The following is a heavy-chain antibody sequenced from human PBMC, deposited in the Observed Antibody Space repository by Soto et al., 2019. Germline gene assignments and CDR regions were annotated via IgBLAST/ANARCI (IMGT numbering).Heavy chain of an antibody. Sequence: QLQLQESGSGLVRPSQTLSLTCAVSGGSISSGGYAWNWIRQPPGKGLEWIGYIYHSGSTHYNPSLKSRVTISVDKSRNHYSLKLTSVTAADTAVYYCARDQLEGNWFDHWGQGTLVTVSS. CDR2: IYHSGST. CDR1: GGSISSGGYA. V-gene: IGHV4-30-2*01. J-gene: IGHJ5*02. CDR3: ARDQLEGNWFDH. D-gene: IGHD1-1*01.